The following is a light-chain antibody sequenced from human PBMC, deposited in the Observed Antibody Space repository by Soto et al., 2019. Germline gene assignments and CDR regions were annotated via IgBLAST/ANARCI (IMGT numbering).Light chain of an antibody. CDR3: QQYGSSPQT. V-gene: IGKV3-20*01. Sequence: TQSPSTLSASVGDRVTITCRASQSVRSSYLAWYQQKPGQAPRLLIYDASTRATGIPDRFSGSGSGTDFTLTISRLEPEDFAVYSCQQYGSSPQTFGQGTKVEF. CDR2: DAS. J-gene: IGKJ1*01. CDR1: QSVRSSY.